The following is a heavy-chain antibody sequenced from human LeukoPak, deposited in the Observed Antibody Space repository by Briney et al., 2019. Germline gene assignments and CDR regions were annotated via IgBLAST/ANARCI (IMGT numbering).Heavy chain of an antibody. CDR2: IRYDGSNK. Sequence: GGSLRLSCAASGFTFSSYGMHWVRQAPGKGLEWVAFIRYDGSNKYYADSVKGRFTISRDNSKNTLYLQMNSLRAEDTAVYYCAKDPADYCDSSGYYYTGYFDYWGQGTLVTVSS. V-gene: IGHV3-30*02. J-gene: IGHJ4*02. CDR3: AKDPADYCDSSGYYYTGYFDY. CDR1: GFTFSSYG. D-gene: IGHD3-22*01.